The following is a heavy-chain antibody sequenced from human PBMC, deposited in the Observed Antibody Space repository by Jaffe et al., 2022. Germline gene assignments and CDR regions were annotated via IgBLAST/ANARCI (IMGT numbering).Heavy chain of an antibody. D-gene: IGHD2-15*01. Sequence: EVQLVESGGGLVQPGRSLRLSCAASGFTFDDYAMHWVRQAPGKGLEWVSGISWNSGSIGYADSVKGRFTISRDNAKNSLYLQMNSLRAEDTALYYCAKDINADIVVVVAATHDAFDIWGQGTMVTVSS. J-gene: IGHJ3*02. V-gene: IGHV3-9*01. CDR1: GFTFDDYA. CDR3: AKDINADIVVVVAATHDAFDI. CDR2: ISWNSGSI.